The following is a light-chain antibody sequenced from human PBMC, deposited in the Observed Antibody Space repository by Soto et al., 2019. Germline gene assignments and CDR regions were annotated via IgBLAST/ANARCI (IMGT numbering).Light chain of an antibody. Sequence: QSALTQPPSASGSPGQSVTISCTGTSSDVGGYNYVSWYQQHPGKAPKLMIYEVTKRPSGVPDRFSGCKSGNAASLTVSGLQAEDEADYYCSSYAGSNNSRVFGGGTKLTVL. J-gene: IGLJ2*01. CDR2: EVT. V-gene: IGLV2-8*01. CDR1: SSDVGGYNY. CDR3: SSYAGSNNSRV.